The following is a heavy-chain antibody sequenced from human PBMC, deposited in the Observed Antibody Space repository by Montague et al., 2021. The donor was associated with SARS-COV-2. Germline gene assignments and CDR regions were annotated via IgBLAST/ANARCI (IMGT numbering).Heavy chain of an antibody. CDR1: GGSIGSYY. D-gene: IGHD3-10*01. CDR2: IYYSGSN. Sequence: SETLSLTCSVSGGSIGSYYWSWLRQPPGKGLEWIGHIYYSGSNNYSPSFKSRVTISIDTSKNQFSLKMSSVTAADTAVYYCARSLDPSGSYYLAYWGQGTLVTVSS. V-gene: IGHV4-59*01. CDR3: ARSLDPSGSYYLAY. J-gene: IGHJ4*02.